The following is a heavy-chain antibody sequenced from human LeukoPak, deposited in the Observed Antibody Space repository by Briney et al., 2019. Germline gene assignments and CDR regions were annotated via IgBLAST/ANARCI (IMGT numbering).Heavy chain of an antibody. CDR3: ASDTTAYYAMDV. CDR2: IKQDGSEK. Sequence: GGSLRLSCAASGFTLSRYWMSWVRQAPGKGLEWVANIKQDGSEKYYVDSVKGRFTISRDNAKNSLFLQMNSLRAEDTAIYYCASDTTAYYAMDVWGQGTTVTV. CDR1: GFTLSRYW. V-gene: IGHV3-7*05. J-gene: IGHJ6*02. D-gene: IGHD4-17*01.